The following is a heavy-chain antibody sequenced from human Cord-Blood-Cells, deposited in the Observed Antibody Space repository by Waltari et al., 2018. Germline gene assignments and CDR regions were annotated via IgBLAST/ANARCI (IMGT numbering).Heavy chain of an antibody. Sequence: QVQLVQSGAEVKKPGASVKVSCKASGYTFTGYYMYWVRKDPGPGLEWMGWINPNSGGTNYAQKFQGRVTMTRDTSISTAYMELSRLRSDDTAVYYCARRSSSTADLYFQHWGQGTLVTVSS. CDR3: ARRSSSTADLYFQH. D-gene: IGHD6-13*01. V-gene: IGHV1-2*02. CDR2: INPNSGGT. J-gene: IGHJ1*01. CDR1: GYTFTGYY.